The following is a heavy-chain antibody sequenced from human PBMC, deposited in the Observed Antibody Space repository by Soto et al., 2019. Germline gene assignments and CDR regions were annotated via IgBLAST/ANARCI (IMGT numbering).Heavy chain of an antibody. J-gene: IGHJ4*02. CDR2: IYYSGRT. V-gene: IGHV4-39*01. CDR3: ARHTPAISISDH. Sequence: QLQLQESGPGLVKPSETLSLTCTVSGGSISSSSYYWGWIRQPPGKGLEWIGSIYYSGRTYYNPSLKSRVTISVETSKNQFSLTLSSVTAADTAVYYCARHTPAISISDHWGQGTLVTVSS. CDR1: GGSISSSSYY. D-gene: IGHD2-15*01.